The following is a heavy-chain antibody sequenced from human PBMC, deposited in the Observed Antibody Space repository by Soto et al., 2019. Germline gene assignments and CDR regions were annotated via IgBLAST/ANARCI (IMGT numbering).Heavy chain of an antibody. CDR2: IRSKTFGGTT. D-gene: IGHD3-22*01. CDR3: SRIRTSMIVVVSDY. Sequence: GGSLRLSCTASGFTFGDYAMSWFRQAPGKGLEWVGFIRSKTFGGTTEYAAAVKGRFIISRDDSKSIAYLQMDSLKTEDTAVYYCSRIRTSMIVVVSDYWGQGTLVTVSS. CDR1: GFTFGDYA. J-gene: IGHJ4*02. V-gene: IGHV3-49*03.